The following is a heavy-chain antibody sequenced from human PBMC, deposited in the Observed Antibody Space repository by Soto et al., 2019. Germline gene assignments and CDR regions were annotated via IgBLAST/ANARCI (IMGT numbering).Heavy chain of an antibody. CDR1: GYTFTSYA. Sequence: ASVKVSCKASGYTFTSYAIHWVRQAPGQRLEWMGWINAGNGNTKYSQRFQGRVTITRDTSASTAYMELSSLRSEDTAVYYCARTDGYYFYDYWGQGTLVTVSS. V-gene: IGHV1-3*01. J-gene: IGHJ4*02. CDR3: ARTDGYYFYDY. D-gene: IGHD3-22*01. CDR2: INAGNGNT.